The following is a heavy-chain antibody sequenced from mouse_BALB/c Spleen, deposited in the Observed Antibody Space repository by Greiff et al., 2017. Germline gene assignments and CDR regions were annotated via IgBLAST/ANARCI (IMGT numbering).Heavy chain of an antibody. V-gene: IGHV5-12-1*01. D-gene: IGHD1-1*01. CDR1: GFAFSSYD. J-gene: IGHJ2*01. CDR3: ARHYGSSYFDY. CDR2: ISNGGGST. Sequence: EVQLVESGGGLVKPGGSLKLSCAASGFAFSSYDMSWVRQTPEKRLEWVAYISNGGGSTYYPDTVKGRFTISRDNAKNTLYLQMSSLKSEDTAMYYCARHYGSSYFDYWGQGTTLTVSS.